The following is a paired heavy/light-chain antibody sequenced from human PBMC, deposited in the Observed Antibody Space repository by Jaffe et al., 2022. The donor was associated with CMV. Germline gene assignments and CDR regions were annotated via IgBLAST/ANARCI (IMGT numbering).Light chain of an antibody. CDR2: QDA. J-gene: IGLJ2*01. V-gene: IGLV3-1*01. Sequence: SYELTQPPSVSVSPGQTATISCSGDKLGDKHVCWYQQKPGQSPVLIIYQDAKRPSGIPERFSGSNSGNIATLTISGTQALDEAEYYCQAWDTGTVVFGRGTKLTVL. CDR3: QAWDTGTVV. CDR1: KLGDKH.
Heavy chain of an antibody. CDR2: ISHTGTT. V-gene: IGHV4-59*08. CDR1: GGSIGTYY. Sequence: QEQLQESGPGLVKASETLSLTCTVSGGSIGTYYWTWIRQSPGKGLEWIGYISHTGTTSSNPSLKSRVTISVDRSKNQFFLKLGSVTAADTAVYYCARRLGMYYSDYYFDLWGQGTLVTVSS. J-gene: IGHJ4*02. D-gene: IGHD4-17*01. CDR3: ARRLGMYYSDYYFDL.